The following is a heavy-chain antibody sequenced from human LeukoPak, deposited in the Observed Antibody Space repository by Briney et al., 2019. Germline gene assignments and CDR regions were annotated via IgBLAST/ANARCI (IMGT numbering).Heavy chain of an antibody. V-gene: IGHV4-39*07. D-gene: IGHD6-13*01. CDR3: ASFSGSSSSEGGYGMDV. J-gene: IGHJ6*02. CDR1: GGSISSSSYY. Sequence: SQTLSLTCTVSGGSISSSSYYWGWIRQPPGKGLEWIGSIYYSGNTYYNPSLKSRVTISVDTSKNQFSLKLSSVTAADTAVYYCASFSGSSSSEGGYGMDVWGQGTTVTVSS. CDR2: IYYSGNT.